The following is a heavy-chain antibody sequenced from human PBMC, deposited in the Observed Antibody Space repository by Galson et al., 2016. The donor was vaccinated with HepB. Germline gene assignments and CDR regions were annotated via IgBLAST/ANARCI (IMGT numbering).Heavy chain of an antibody. J-gene: IGHJ6*02. Sequence: QSGAEVKKPGESLKISCKGSGYTFTTNWIGWVRQMPGKGLEWMGIIDPDDSDTRYSPSFQGQVTISVDKSISTAYLQWNSLKASDTAMYYCARRSRRDPYYYAMDVWGQGTTVTVSS. CDR1: GYTFTTNW. CDR2: IDPDDSDT. D-gene: IGHD1-14*01. CDR3: ARRSRRDPYYYAMDV. V-gene: IGHV5-51*01.